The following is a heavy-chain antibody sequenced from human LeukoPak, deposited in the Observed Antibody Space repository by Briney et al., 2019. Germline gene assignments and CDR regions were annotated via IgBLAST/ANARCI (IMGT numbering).Heavy chain of an antibody. J-gene: IGHJ6*03. D-gene: IGHD2-2*01. CDR2: INPNSGGT. V-gene: IGHV1-2*02. CDR1: GYTFTGYY. Sequence: ASVKVSCKASGYTFTGYYMHWVRQAPGQGLEWMGWINPNSGGTNYAQKFRGRVTMTRDTSISTAYMELSRLRSDDTAVYYCARGDCSSTSCYYYYYMDVWGKGTTVTISS. CDR3: ARGDCSSTSCYYYYYMDV.